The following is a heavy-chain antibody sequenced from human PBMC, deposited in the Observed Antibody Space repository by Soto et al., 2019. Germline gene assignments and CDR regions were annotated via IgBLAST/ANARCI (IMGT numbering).Heavy chain of an antibody. V-gene: IGHV3-21*01. J-gene: IGHJ4*02. CDR2: ISSSSSYI. CDR3: ARASSSRVLEWLPLDY. D-gene: IGHD3-3*01. Sequence: GASLSLSCAASGFTFSSYSMNWVRQAPGKGLEWVSSISSSSSYIYYADSVKGRFTISRDNAKNSLYLQMNSLRAEDTAVYYCARASSSRVLEWLPLDYWGQGTLVTVSS. CDR1: GFTFSSYS.